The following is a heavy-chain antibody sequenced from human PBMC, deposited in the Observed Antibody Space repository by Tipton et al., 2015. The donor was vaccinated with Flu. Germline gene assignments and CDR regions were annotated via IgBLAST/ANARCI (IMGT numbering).Heavy chain of an antibody. CDR1: GGSISSSSYY. CDR3: ARDGGVVSGYYYDSSGLNY. Sequence: LRLSCTVSGGSISSSSYYWGWIRQPPGKGLEWIGSIYYSGSTHYNPSLKSRVTISVDTSKNQFSLKLSSVTAADTAVYYCARDGGVVSGYYYDSSGLNYWGQGTLVTVSS. CDR2: IYYSGST. V-gene: IGHV4-39*07. J-gene: IGHJ4*02. D-gene: IGHD3-22*01.